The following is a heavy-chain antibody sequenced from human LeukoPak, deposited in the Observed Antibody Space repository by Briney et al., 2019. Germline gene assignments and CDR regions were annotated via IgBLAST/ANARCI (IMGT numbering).Heavy chain of an antibody. J-gene: IGHJ4*02. Sequence: GASVKVSCKASGYTFTGYYMHWVRQAPGQGLEWMGWINPNSGGTNYAQKFQGRVTMTRDTSTSTVYMELSSLRSEDTAVYYCARDVDTIFGVVIPSDYWGQGTLVTVSS. CDR1: GYTFTGYY. V-gene: IGHV1-2*02. CDR3: ARDVDTIFGVVIPSDY. D-gene: IGHD3-3*01. CDR2: INPNSGGT.